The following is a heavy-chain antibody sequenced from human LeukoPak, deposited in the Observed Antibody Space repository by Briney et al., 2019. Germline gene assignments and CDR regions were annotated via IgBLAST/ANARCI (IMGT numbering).Heavy chain of an antibody. CDR3: ASRGGFTYFDY. Sequence: GGSLRLSCAASGFTFSSYAMHWVRQAPGKGLEWVSVIDSGGDTYYADSVKGRFTISRHNSKSTLYLQMNSLRAEDTAVYYCASRGGFTYFDYWGQGTLVTVSS. CDR1: GFTFSSYA. CDR2: IDSGGDT. V-gene: IGHV3-53*04. J-gene: IGHJ4*02. D-gene: IGHD3-10*01.